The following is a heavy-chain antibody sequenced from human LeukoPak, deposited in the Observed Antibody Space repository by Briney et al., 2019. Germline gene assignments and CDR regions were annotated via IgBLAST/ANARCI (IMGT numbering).Heavy chain of an antibody. CDR2: ISAYNGNT. CDR1: GYTFTSYG. D-gene: IGHD5-18*01. CDR3: ARARGYGTLYYSYMDV. Sequence: ASVKVSCKASGYTFTSYGISWVRQAPGQGLEWMGWISAYNGNTNYAQKLQGRVTMTTDTSTSTAYMELRSLRFDDTAVYYCARARGYGTLYYSYMDVWGKGTTVTVSS. J-gene: IGHJ6*03. V-gene: IGHV1-18*01.